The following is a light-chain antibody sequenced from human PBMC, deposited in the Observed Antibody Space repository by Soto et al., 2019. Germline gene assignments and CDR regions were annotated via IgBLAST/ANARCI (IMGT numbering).Light chain of an antibody. CDR3: QSYDSSLSGSYV. CDR1: SSNLGANSD. Sequence: QPVLTQPPSVSGAPGQRVTISCTGSSSNLGANSDVHWYQQLPGTAPKLLIYGGTNRPSGVPDRFSGSKSGTSASLAITGLQAEDEADYYCQSYDSSLSGSYVFGTGTKVTVL. CDR2: GGT. J-gene: IGLJ1*01. V-gene: IGLV1-40*01.